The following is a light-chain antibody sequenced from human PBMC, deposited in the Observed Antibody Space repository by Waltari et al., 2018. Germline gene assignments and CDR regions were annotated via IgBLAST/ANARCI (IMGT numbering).Light chain of an antibody. J-gene: IGKJ1*01. CDR2: GAS. CDR1: QSGSSSY. CDR3: QQYGSSPWT. V-gene: IGKV3-20*01. Sequence: EIVLTQSPGTLSLSPGERATLSCRASQSGSSSYLAWYHQKPGQAPRVLIHGASNRATGIPDRFSGSGSGTDFTLTISRLEPEDFAVYYCQQYGSSPWTFGQGTKVEIK.